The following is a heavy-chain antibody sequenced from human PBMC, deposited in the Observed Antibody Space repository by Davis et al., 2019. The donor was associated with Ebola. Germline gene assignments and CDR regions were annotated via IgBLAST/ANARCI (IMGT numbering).Heavy chain of an antibody. J-gene: IGHJ5*02. V-gene: IGHV1-69*06. D-gene: IGHD2-2*01. Sequence: AASVKVSCKASGGTFSSYAISWVRQAPGQGLEWMGGIIPIFGTANYAQKFQGRVTITADKSTSTAYMELSSLRSEDTAVYYCARAPGPYCSSTSCYVTTNWFDPWGQGTLVTVSS. CDR1: GGTFSSYA. CDR3: ARAPGPYCSSTSCYVTTNWFDP. CDR2: IIPIFGTA.